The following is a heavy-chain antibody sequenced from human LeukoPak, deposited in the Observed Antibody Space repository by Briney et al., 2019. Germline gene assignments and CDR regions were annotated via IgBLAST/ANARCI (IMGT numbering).Heavy chain of an antibody. D-gene: IGHD3-10*01. J-gene: IGHJ4*02. V-gene: IGHV4-39*07. CDR3: ASRITMVRGVIPKVDC. CDR2: IYYSGST. Sequence: SGTLSLTCTVSGGSISSSSYYWGWIRQPPGKGLEWIGSIYYSGSTYYNPSLKSRVTISVDTSKNQFSLKLSSVTAADTAVYYCASRITMVRGVIPKVDCWGQGTLVTVSS. CDR1: GGSISSSSYY.